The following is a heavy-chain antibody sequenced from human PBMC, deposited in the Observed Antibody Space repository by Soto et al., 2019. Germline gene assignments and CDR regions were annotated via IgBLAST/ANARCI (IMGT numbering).Heavy chain of an antibody. CDR1: GFTFSSYA. J-gene: IGHJ4*02. D-gene: IGHD2-2*01. Sequence: QVQLVESGGGVVQPGRSLRLSCAASGFTFSSYAMHWVRQAPGKGLEWVAVISYDGSNKYYADSVKGRFTISRDNSKNTLYLQMNSLRAEDTAVYYCARDGVVVVPAADMGGYHDYWGQGTLVTVSS. CDR3: ARDGVVVVPAADMGGYHDY. V-gene: IGHV3-30-3*01. CDR2: ISYDGSNK.